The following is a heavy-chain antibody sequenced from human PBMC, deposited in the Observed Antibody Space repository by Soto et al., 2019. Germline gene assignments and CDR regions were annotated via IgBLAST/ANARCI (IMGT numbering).Heavy chain of an antibody. CDR3: ARVLWYYASGSSNADHYFDY. V-gene: IGHV4-61*01. CDR2: IYNSGST. J-gene: IGHJ4*02. D-gene: IGHD3-10*01. CDR1: GGSVSSVSYY. Sequence: SETLSLTCTVSGGSVSSVSYYWSWIRQPPGKRLEWIGYIYNSGSTKYNRSLKSRVTMSIDTSKNQFSLRLSSVTAADTAVYYCARVLWYYASGSSNADHYFDYWGQGTLVTVSS.